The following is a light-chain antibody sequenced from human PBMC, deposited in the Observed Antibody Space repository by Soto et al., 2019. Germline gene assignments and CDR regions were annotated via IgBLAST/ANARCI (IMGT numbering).Light chain of an antibody. CDR2: DVS. CDR3: SSYTSSSTYV. V-gene: IGLV2-14*01. J-gene: IGLJ1*01. CDR1: SSDVGGYNY. Sequence: QSALTQPASVSGSPGQSITIACTGTSSDVGGYNYVSWYQQYPGKAPRLVISDVSNRPSGVSNRFSGSKSGNSASLTISGLQAEDEADYYCSSYTSSSTYVXGTGTKLTVL.